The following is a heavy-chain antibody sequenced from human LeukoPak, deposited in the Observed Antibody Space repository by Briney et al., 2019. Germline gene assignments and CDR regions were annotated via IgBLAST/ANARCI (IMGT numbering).Heavy chain of an antibody. CDR2: ISAYNGNT. J-gene: IGHJ6*03. V-gene: IGHV1-18*01. CDR1: GGTFSSYA. D-gene: IGHD3-3*01. Sequence: ASVKVSCKASGGTFSSYAISWVRQAPGQGLEWMGWISAYNGNTNYAQKLQGRVTMTTDTSTSTAYMELRSLRPDDTAVYYCARVNRDDFWSGYYLYYYYMDVWGKGTTVTVSS. CDR3: ARVNRDDFWSGYYLYYYYMDV.